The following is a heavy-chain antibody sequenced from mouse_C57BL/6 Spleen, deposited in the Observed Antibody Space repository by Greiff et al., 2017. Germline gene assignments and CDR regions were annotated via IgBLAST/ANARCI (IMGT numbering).Heavy chain of an antibody. V-gene: IGHV1-22*01. CDR1: GYTFPDYH. J-gene: IGHJ2*01. CDR2: INPNNGGT. Sequence: VQLQQSGPELVKPGASVKMSCKASGYTFPDYHLHWVKQSHGKSLEWIGYINPNNGGTSYNQKFKGKATLTVNKSSSTSYMELRSLTSEASAVYYCAREGFFDYWGQGATLTVSS. CDR3: AREGFFDY.